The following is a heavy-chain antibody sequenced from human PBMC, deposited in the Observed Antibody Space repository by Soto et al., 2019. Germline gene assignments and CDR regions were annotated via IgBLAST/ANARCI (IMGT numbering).Heavy chain of an antibody. Sequence: TSETLTLTCAVYGGSFSGYYWCWIRQPPGKGLEWIGEINHSGSTNYNPSLKSRVTISVDTSKNQFSLRLSSLTAADTAVYYCARRRAPIAAAGTIDYWGQGALVTVSS. CDR1: GGSFSGYY. D-gene: IGHD6-13*01. J-gene: IGHJ4*02. V-gene: IGHV4-34*01. CDR2: INHSGST. CDR3: ARRRAPIAAAGTIDY.